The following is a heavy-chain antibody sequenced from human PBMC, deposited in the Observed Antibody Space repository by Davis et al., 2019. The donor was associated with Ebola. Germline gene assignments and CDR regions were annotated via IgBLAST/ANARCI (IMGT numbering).Heavy chain of an antibody. CDR3: ARRGRAVVRGIFYGMDV. Sequence: MPSETLSLTCPVSGGSVSSGSYYWNWIRQPPGKGLEWIGEITRSGSTTYNPSLKSRVTISLDTSNNQFSLRLTSVTAADTAVYYCARRGRAVVRGIFYGMDVWGQGTTATVSS. V-gene: IGHV4-39*07. CDR1: GGSVSSGSYY. J-gene: IGHJ6*02. D-gene: IGHD3-10*01. CDR2: ITRSGST.